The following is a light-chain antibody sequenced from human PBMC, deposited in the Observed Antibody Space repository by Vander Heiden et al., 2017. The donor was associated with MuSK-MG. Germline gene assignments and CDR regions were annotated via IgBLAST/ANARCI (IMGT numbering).Light chain of an antibody. J-gene: IGKJ2*01. CDR3: QQYNSYPYT. CDR2: KAS. Sequence: DIQMTQSPSTLSASVGDRVTITCRASQSISSWLAWYQQKPGKAPKLLIYKASSLESGVPSRFSGSGSGTEFTLTISSLQPDDFATYYCQQYNSYPYTFGQGIKLEIK. V-gene: IGKV1-5*03. CDR1: QSISSW.